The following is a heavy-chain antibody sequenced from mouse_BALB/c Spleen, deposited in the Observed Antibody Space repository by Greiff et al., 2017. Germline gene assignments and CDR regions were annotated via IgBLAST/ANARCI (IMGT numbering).Heavy chain of an antibody. Sequence: ESGPSLVKPSQTLSLTCSVTGDSITSGYWNWIRKFPGNKLEYMGYISYSGSTYYNPSLKSRISITRDTSKNQYYLQLNSVTTEDTATYYCARGYYYGSSYYAMDYWGQGTSVTVSS. CDR1: GDSITSGY. J-gene: IGHJ4*01. CDR3: ARGYYYGSSYYAMDY. D-gene: IGHD1-1*01. CDR2: ISYSGST. V-gene: IGHV3-8*02.